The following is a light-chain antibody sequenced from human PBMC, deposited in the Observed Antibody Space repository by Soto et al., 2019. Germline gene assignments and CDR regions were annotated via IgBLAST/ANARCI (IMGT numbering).Light chain of an antibody. CDR3: SSYGGSNNLI. Sequence: QSALTQPPSASGSPGQSVTISCTGTSSDVGGYNYVSWYQQHPGKAPKLMIYDVSERPSGVPDRFSGSKSGNPASLTVSGLQAEDEADYYCSSYGGSNNLIFGGGTKLTVL. V-gene: IGLV2-8*01. J-gene: IGLJ2*01. CDR1: SSDVGGYNY. CDR2: DVS.